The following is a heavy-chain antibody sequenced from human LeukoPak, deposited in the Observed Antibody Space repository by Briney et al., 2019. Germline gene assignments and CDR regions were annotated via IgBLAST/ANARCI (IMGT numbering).Heavy chain of an antibody. CDR3: AKMSGSGWYDAFDI. CDR1: GFTVSSNY. CDR2: IGGSGGST. Sequence: GGSLRLSCAASGFTVSSNYMSWVRQAPGKGLEWVSAIGGSGGSTDYADSVKGRFTISRDNSKNTLYLQMNSLRAEDTAVYYCAKMSGSGWYDAFDIWGQGTMVTVSS. V-gene: IGHV3-23*01. J-gene: IGHJ3*02. D-gene: IGHD6-19*01.